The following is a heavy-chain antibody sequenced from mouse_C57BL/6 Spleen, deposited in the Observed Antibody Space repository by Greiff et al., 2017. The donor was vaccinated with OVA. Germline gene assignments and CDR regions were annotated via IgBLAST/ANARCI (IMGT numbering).Heavy chain of an antibody. J-gene: IGHJ4*01. CDR2: IYPGNSDT. V-gene: IGHV1-5*01. Sequence: VQLQQSGPVLARPGASVKMSCKTSGYTFTSYWMHWVKQRPGQGLEWIGAIYPGNSDTSYNQKFKGKAKLTAVTSASTAYMELSSLTNEDSAVYYCTRKRDGYYVGAMDYWGQGTSVTVSS. CDR1: GYTFTSYW. CDR3: TRKRDGYYVGAMDY. D-gene: IGHD2-3*01.